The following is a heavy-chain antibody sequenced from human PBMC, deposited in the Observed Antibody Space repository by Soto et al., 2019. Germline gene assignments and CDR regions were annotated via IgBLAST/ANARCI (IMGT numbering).Heavy chain of an antibody. CDR3: ARDRTRIAAAGSFDD. CDR1: GGSMISYY. Sequence: SETLSLTCTVSGGSMISYYWSWIRQPPGKGLEWIGFIYYAGSTKYNPSLNSRVTISVDTSKNQFSLTVTSVTAADTAVYYCARDRTRIAAAGSFDDWGQGTLVTVSS. J-gene: IGHJ4*02. V-gene: IGHV4-59*12. CDR2: IYYAGST. D-gene: IGHD6-13*01.